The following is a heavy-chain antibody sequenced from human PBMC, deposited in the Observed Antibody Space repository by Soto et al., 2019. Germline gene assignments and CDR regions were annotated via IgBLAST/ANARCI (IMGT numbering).Heavy chain of an antibody. D-gene: IGHD4-17*01. V-gene: IGHV3-30-3*01. J-gene: IGHJ4*02. CDR3: ARSSTVSKVFDD. Sequence: QVQLVESGGGVVQPGRSLRLSCAASEFTFSSYAMHWVRQAPGKGLEWVAVISYDGSNKYYADSVKGRFTISRDNSKDTLYLEMNSLRADDTAVFYCARSSTVSKVFDDWSQGTMVTVSS. CDR2: ISYDGSNK. CDR1: EFTFSSYA.